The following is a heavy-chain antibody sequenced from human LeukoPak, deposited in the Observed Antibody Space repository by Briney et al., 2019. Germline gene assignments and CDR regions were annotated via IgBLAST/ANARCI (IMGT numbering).Heavy chain of an antibody. Sequence: ASVTVSCTASGYTFTGYYMHWVRQAPGQGLEWMGRINPNSGGTNYAQKFQGRVTMTRDTSISTAYMELSRLRSDDTAVYYCARLTTYYYDSSGYSMGSMDYYYGMDVWGQGTTVTVSS. CDR1: GYTFTGYY. D-gene: IGHD3-22*01. J-gene: IGHJ6*02. CDR3: ARLTTYYYDSSGYSMGSMDYYYGMDV. CDR2: INPNSGGT. V-gene: IGHV1-2*06.